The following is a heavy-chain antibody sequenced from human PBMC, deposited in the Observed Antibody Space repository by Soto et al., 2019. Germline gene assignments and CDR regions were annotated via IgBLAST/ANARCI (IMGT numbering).Heavy chain of an antibody. CDR2: ISPYNGNT. Sequence: ASVKASCKASGYTFTSSAISWVRQAPGQGLEWMGWISPYNGNTHFAQKFQGRVTMATDTSTSTAYMELRSLISDDTAVYYCARDPQFSGSLSGGGDAFDIWGQGTMVTVSS. J-gene: IGHJ3*02. CDR3: ARDPQFSGSLSGGGDAFDI. D-gene: IGHD1-26*01. CDR1: GYTFTSSA. V-gene: IGHV1-18*01.